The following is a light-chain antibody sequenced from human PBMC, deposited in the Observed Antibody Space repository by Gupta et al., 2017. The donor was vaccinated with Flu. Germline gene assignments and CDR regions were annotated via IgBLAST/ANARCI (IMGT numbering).Light chain of an antibody. V-gene: IGLV2-8*01. Sequence: SVTISSTGTCNDGGRYNYVSWDQQHPGRDPTLMIHELRTRTSWVPDRFSGSKSGNSAALTVSRCKDEDEDDYDCSADAVSREVFGGGTKLTVL. J-gene: IGLJ3*02. CDR3: SADAVSREV. CDR2: ELR. CDR1: CNDGGRYNY.